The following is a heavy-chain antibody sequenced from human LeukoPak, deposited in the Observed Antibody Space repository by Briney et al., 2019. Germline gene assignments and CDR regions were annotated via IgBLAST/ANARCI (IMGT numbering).Heavy chain of an antibody. J-gene: IGHJ3*02. D-gene: IGHD3-9*01. CDR3: ARRYFDWFLGAGGSLDI. Sequence: GGSLRLSCAGSGFTFRSYWMHWVRQAPGKGLEWVANIKQDGSEKYYVVSVKGRFTISKDNANDSVYLQMNSLRAEDTAVYYCARRYFDWFLGAGGSLDIWGQGTMVTVSS. V-gene: IGHV3-7*01. CDR1: GFTFRSYW. CDR2: IKQDGSEK.